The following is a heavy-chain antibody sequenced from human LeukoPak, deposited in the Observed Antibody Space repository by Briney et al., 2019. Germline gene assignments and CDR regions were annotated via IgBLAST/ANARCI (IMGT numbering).Heavy chain of an antibody. CDR3: ARDPGTIAAVRFDY. D-gene: IGHD6-13*01. Sequence: ASVKVSCKASGGTFSSYAISWVRQAPGQGLEWMGRIIPVLGIANYAQKFQGRVTITADKSTSTAYMELSSLRSEDTAVYYCARDPGTIAAVRFDYWGQGALVTVSS. CDR1: GGTFSSYA. V-gene: IGHV1-69*04. J-gene: IGHJ4*02. CDR2: IIPVLGIA.